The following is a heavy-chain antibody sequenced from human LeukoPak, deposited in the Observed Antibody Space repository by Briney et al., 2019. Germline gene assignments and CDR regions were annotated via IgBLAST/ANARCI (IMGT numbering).Heavy chain of an antibody. D-gene: IGHD6-13*01. J-gene: IGHJ4*02. CDR3: ASRPSYSSSWFFDY. Sequence: PSETLSLTCTVSGGSISNYWSWIRQPPGKGLEWIGYIYYSGSTNYNPSLKSRVTISVDTSKNQFSLKLSSVTAADTAVYYCASRPSYSSSWFFDYWGQGTLVTVSS. CDR1: GGSISNY. CDR2: IYYSGST. V-gene: IGHV4-59*08.